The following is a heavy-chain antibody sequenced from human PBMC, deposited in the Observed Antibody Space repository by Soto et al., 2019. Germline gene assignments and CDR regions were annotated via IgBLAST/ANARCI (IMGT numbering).Heavy chain of an antibody. Sequence: EVQLVESGGRLVQRGGSLRLSCSGSGFIFGDHVMDWVRQAPGKGLEWVAGISGSGNSPFFRDSVKGRFTISRDNSKNTVYLEMNNLRDEDSAMYFCARGTHSYSASHDLDAWGLGTLVTVSS. J-gene: IGHJ5*02. CDR2: ISGSGNSP. CDR1: GFIFGDHV. CDR3: ARGTHSYSASHDLDA. V-gene: IGHV3-23*04. D-gene: IGHD1-26*01.